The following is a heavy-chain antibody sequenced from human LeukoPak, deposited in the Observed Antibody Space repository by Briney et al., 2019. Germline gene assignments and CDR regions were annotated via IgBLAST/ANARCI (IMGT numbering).Heavy chain of an antibody. CDR3: ARDVGDRGKSAACYYYYYMDV. V-gene: IGHV4-59*12. J-gene: IGHJ6*03. D-gene: IGHD3-16*01. Sequence: SETLSLTCTVSGGSISSYYWSWIRQPPGKGLEWIGYIYYSGSTNYNPSLKSRVTISVDTSKNQFSLKLSSVTAADTAVYYCARDVGDRGKSAACYYYYYMDVWGKGTTVTISS. CDR2: IYYSGST. CDR1: GGSISSYY.